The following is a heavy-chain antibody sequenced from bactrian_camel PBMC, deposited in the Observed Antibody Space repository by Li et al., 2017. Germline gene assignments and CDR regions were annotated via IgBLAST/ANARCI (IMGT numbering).Heavy chain of an antibody. V-gene: IGHV3S1*01. Sequence: HVQLVESGGDLVQPGGSLTLSCTASGFTFSGYWMYWVRQAPGKGLEWVATINYAGDSKYYADSMKGRFIISRDNAKTILYLEMNSLKPEDTAMYYCAASVGGQYCSAPYLIRAQEKGTAYRGQGTQVTVS. D-gene: IGHD2*01. J-gene: IGHJ4*01. CDR1: GFTFSGYW. CDR2: INYAGDSK. CDR3: AASVGGQYCSAPYLIRAQEKGTAY.